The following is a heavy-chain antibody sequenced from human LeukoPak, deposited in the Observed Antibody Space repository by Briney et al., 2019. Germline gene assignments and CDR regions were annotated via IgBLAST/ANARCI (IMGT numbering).Heavy chain of an antibody. CDR1: GGSISSGGYY. CDR3: ARIIAVAGLIFDY. V-gene: IGHV4-30-2*01. D-gene: IGHD6-19*01. J-gene: IGHJ4*02. Sequence: KSSETLSLTCTVSGGSISSGGYYWSWIRQPPGKGLEWIGYIYHSGSTYYNPSLKSRVTISVDRSKNQFSLKLSSVTAADTAVYYCARIIAVAGLIFDYWGQGILVTVSS. CDR2: IYHSGST.